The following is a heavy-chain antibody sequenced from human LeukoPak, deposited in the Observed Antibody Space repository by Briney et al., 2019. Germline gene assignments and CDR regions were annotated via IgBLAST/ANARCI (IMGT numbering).Heavy chain of an antibody. CDR3: ARAFRIGSPYFDWLSHPFDY. D-gene: IGHD3-9*01. CDR2: ITSNGGST. Sequence: GGSLRLSCAASGFTFNDYTMHWVRQAPGKGLEYVAAITSNGGSTSYANSLKGRFTISRDNSKNMLYLQMGSLSTEDMAVYYCARAFRIGSPYFDWLSHPFDYWGQGALVTFSS. CDR1: GFTFNDYT. V-gene: IGHV3-64*01. J-gene: IGHJ4*02.